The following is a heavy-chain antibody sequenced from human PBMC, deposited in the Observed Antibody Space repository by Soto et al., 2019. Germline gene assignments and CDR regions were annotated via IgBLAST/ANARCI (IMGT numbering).Heavy chain of an antibody. J-gene: IGHJ5*02. V-gene: IGHV5-51*01. CDR2: FYPGDSDT. D-gene: IGHD1-26*01. CDR1: GYNFPTYW. Sequence: PGESLKISCNGSGYNFPTYWIAWVRQMPGKGLEWMGIFYPGDSDTRYSPSFQGQVTITADKSTSTAYMELSSLRSEDTAVYYCAGVGAIFNWFDPWGQGTLVTVSS. CDR3: AGVGAIFNWFDP.